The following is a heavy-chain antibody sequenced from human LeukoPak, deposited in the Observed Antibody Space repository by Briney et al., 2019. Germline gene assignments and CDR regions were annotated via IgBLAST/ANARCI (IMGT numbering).Heavy chain of an antibody. CDR2: INERGSAP. CDR1: GFTFSKSW. Sequence: GGSLRLSCEASGFTFSKSWMSWVRQAPGMGLEWVANINERGSAPYYVDSVKGRFTISRDKTKNSLYLQMNSLRVEDEGVSFCARDGEGCPWWGQGTLVTVSS. V-gene: IGHV3-7*01. CDR3: ARDGEGCPW. J-gene: IGHJ4*02. D-gene: IGHD2-21*01.